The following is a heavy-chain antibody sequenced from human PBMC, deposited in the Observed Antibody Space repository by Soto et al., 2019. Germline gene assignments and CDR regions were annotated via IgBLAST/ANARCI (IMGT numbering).Heavy chain of an antibody. D-gene: IGHD5-12*01. V-gene: IGHV1-46*01. J-gene: IGHJ4*02. CDR1: GYTFTMYY. Sequence: ASVKVSCKASGYTFTMYYMHCVRQAPGQWRDWMGIINPSGGSTSYAQKFQGRVTMTRDTSTSTVYMELSSLRSEDTAVYYCARRIRDGYTDYWGQGTLVTVSS. CDR3: ARRIRDGYTDY. CDR2: INPSGGST.